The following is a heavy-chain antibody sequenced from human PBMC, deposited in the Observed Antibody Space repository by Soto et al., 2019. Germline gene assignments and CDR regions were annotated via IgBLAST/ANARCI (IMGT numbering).Heavy chain of an antibody. CDR1: GGSFSGYF. V-gene: IGHV4-34*01. J-gene: IGHJ4*02. D-gene: IGHD1-1*01. CDR2: INHSGIT. CDR3: VRGPYNYNSRYFDY. Sequence: SETLSLTCTVSGGSFSGYFWTWIRQPPGKGLEWLAEINHSGITNYNPSVESRVSMSVDTSKNQFSLRPYSVTAADTAVYYCVRGPYNYNSRYFDYWGQGTLVTVSS.